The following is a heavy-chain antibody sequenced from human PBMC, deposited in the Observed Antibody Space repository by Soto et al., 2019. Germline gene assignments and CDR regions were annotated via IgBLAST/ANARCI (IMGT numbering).Heavy chain of an antibody. J-gene: IGHJ6*02. CDR2: IGTAGDT. V-gene: IGHV3-13*01. CDR3: ARDNFVDYGENYYYYGMDV. D-gene: IGHD4-17*01. CDR1: GFTFSSYD. Sequence: GGSLRLSCAASGFTFSSYDMHWVRQATGKGLEWVSAIGTAGDTYYPGSVKGRFTISRENAKNSLYLQMNSLRAEDTAVYYCARDNFVDYGENYYYYGMDVWGQGTTVTVSS.